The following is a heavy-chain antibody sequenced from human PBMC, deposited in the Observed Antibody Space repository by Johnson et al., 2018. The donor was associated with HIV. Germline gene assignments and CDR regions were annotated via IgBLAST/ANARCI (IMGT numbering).Heavy chain of an antibody. V-gene: IGHV3-30-3*01. Sequence: QEQLVESGGGVVQPGGSLRLSCAASGFTFSSFAMHWVRQAPGKGLEWVAVISSDVSNKYYADSVKGRFTISRDNSKNTLYLQMNSLSAEDTAVYYCAREPGIAVAGTDAFCIWGQGTMVTVSS. CDR2: ISSDVSNK. CDR1: GFTFSSFA. J-gene: IGHJ3*02. CDR3: AREPGIAVAGTDAFCI. D-gene: IGHD6-19*01.